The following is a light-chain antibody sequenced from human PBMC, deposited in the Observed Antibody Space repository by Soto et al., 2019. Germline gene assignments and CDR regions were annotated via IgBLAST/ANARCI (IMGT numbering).Light chain of an antibody. J-gene: IGKJ1*01. V-gene: IGKV1-39*01. CDR1: ESISIN. CDR2: AAS. CDR3: QQTYSTPRGA. Sequence: DIQMTQSPSSLSASVGDRVTITCRASESISINLNWYQQKPGKAPKLLIYAASTLQSGVPSRFSGGGSGTDFTLTIGSLQPEDFTTYYCQQTYSTPRGAFGQGTKVEIK.